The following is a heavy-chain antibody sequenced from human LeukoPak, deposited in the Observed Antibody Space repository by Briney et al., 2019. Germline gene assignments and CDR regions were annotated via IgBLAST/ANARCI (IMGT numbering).Heavy chain of an antibody. CDR1: GFTFSSYW. CDR2: ISGSGGST. CDR3: AKDHGGHLFDY. Sequence: AGGSLRLSCTASGFTFSSYWMSWVRQAPGKGLEWVSAISGSGGSTYYADSVKGRFTISRDNSKNTLYLQVNSLRAEDTAVYYCAKDHGGHLFDYWGQGTLVTVSS. J-gene: IGHJ4*02. D-gene: IGHD4-23*01. V-gene: IGHV3-23*01.